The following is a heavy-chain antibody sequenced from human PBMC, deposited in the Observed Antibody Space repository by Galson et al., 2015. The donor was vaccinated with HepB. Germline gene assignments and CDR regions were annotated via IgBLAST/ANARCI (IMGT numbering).Heavy chain of an antibody. D-gene: IGHD6-13*01. Sequence: SLSLSCASSGFTFSTYCMSWVRQAPGKGLEWVATIKQDGSLKDYVDSVRGRFTISRDNAENSLFLQMNSLRAEDSAVYYCATSIAAAGTDWGQGTLVTVS. CDR3: ATSIAAAGTD. CDR2: IKQDGSLK. J-gene: IGHJ4*02. V-gene: IGHV3-7*01. CDR1: GFTFSTYC.